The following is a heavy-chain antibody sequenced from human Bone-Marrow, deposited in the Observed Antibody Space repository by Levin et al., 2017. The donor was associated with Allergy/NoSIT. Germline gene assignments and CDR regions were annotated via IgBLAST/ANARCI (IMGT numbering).Heavy chain of an antibody. CDR2: INQDGSLK. V-gene: IGHV3-7*01. J-gene: IGHJ4*02. D-gene: IGHD2-8*02. Sequence: GGSLRLSCAASGFTFSVYWMSWVRQAPGKGLEWVANINQDGSLKKYVDSVNGRFTISRDNTGNSVYLQMNSLRAEDTAVYYCSSLDHTGYGYFDHWGQGSLVTVPS. CDR3: SSLDHTGYGYFDH. CDR1: GFTFSVYW.